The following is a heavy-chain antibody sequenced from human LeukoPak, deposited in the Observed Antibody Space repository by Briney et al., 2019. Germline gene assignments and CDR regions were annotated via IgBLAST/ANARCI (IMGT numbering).Heavy chain of an antibody. V-gene: IGHV6-1*01. D-gene: IGHD1-1*01. CDR1: GDSVSSNNPA. J-gene: IGHJ3*02. Sequence: SQTLSLTCAISGDSVSSNNPAWNSIRQSPSRGLEWLGRTYYRSKWYNDYAVSVKSRITINPDTSKNQFSLQLNSVTPEDTAVYYCARQLGAFDIWGQGTMVTVSS. CDR2: TYYRSKWYN. CDR3: ARQLGAFDI.